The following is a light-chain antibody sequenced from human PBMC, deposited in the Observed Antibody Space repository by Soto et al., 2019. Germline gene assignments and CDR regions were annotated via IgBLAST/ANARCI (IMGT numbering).Light chain of an antibody. CDR2: DAS. Sequence: EIVFTHAPATLSKYPGERATLSCRASQSVSSYLAWYQQKPGQAPRLLIYDASNRATGIPARFSGSGSGTDFTLTISSLEPEDFAVYYCQQRSNWLITFGQGTRLEIK. CDR3: QQRSNWLIT. J-gene: IGKJ5*01. CDR1: QSVSSY. V-gene: IGKV3-11*01.